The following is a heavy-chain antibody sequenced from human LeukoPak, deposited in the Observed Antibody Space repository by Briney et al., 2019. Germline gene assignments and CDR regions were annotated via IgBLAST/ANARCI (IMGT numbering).Heavy chain of an antibody. D-gene: IGHD1-26*01. V-gene: IGHV3-23*01. CDR2: ISGSGGGT. Sequence: PGGSLSLSCAASGFTFTGYAMNWVRQAPGKGLEWVSGISGSGGGTYYADSVKGRFNISRDNSKNTLYLQLNSPGVEDAAEYYCGKAGGGSYHSLIYWGQGTLVIVSS. CDR1: GFTFTGYA. CDR3: GKAGGGSYHSLIY. J-gene: IGHJ4*02.